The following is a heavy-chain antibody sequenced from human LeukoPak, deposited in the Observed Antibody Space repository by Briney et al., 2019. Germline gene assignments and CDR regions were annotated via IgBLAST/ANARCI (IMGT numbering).Heavy chain of an antibody. CDR1: GSTFGSYD. J-gene: IGHJ4*02. CDR2: ISYDGSNK. V-gene: IGHV3-30-3*01. D-gene: IGHD5-18*01. CDR3: ARPLYSYDFDY. Sequence: GRSLRLSCAASGSTFGSYDMHWVRQAPGKGLEWVSLISYDGSNKDYADSVKGRFTISRDNSKNTLYLQINSLRTEDTAVYYCARPLYSYDFDYWGQGTLVTVSS.